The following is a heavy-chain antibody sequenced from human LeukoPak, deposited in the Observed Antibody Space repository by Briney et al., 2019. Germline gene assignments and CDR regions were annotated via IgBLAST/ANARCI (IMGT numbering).Heavy chain of an antibody. D-gene: IGHD6-13*01. V-gene: IGHV4-34*01. CDR3: ARGQGSSWYLRGRYNWFDP. Sequence: SETLSMSYTVDARSFSGSYCTLIRQPPFSGLKWLGGINHSGSTTYNPSLKSRVTISVDTSKNQFSLKLSSVTAADTAVYYCARGQGSSWYLRGRYNWFDPWGQGTLVTVSS. J-gene: IGHJ5*02. CDR1: ARSFSGSY. CDR2: INHSGST.